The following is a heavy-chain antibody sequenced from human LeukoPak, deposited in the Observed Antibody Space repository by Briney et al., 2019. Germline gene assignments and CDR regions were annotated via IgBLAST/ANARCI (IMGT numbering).Heavy chain of an antibody. J-gene: IGHJ4*02. CDR1: GFTFSNYC. CDR2: ICPDGTVT. V-gene: IGHV3-74*01. CDR3: VRDFRSADY. Sequence: GGSLRLSCAASGFTFSNYCMHWVRQIPGKGLVWVSRICPDGTVTNYADSVKGRFAISRDNAKNMVFLQMNSLRADDTAVYYCVRDFRSADYWGQGILVTVSS.